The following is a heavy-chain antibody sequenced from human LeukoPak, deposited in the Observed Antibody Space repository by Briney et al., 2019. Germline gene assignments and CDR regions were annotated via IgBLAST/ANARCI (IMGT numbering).Heavy chain of an antibody. V-gene: IGHV3-53*01. Sequence: GGSLRLSCAVSGFSVTNNYMSWVRQAPGKGLEWVSVFYVGGATYYSDSVKGRFTISRDNSENTLYLQMKSLRAEDTAVYYCARGDGYNFFDYWGQGTLVTVSS. CDR2: FYVGGAT. CDR1: GFSVTNNY. D-gene: IGHD5-24*01. J-gene: IGHJ4*02. CDR3: ARGDGYNFFDY.